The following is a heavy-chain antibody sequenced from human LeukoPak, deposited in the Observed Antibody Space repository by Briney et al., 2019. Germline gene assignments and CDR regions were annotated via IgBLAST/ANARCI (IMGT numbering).Heavy chain of an antibody. J-gene: IGHJ4*02. V-gene: IGHV1-24*01. CDR2: FDPEDGET. D-gene: IGHD2-2*01. Sequence: ASVKVSCKVSGYTLTELSMHWVRQAPGKGLEWMGGFDPEDGETIYAQKFQGRVTMTEDTSTDTAYMEPSSLRSEDTAVYYCATGDIVVVPADTLDYWGQGTLVTVSS. CDR3: ATGDIVVVPADTLDY. CDR1: GYTLTELS.